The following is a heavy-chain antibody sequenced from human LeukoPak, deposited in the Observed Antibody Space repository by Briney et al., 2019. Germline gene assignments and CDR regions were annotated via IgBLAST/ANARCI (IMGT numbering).Heavy chain of an antibody. V-gene: IGHV4-34*01. CDR3: ARGYRVRGEGMDV. CDR1: GGSFSGYY. J-gene: IGHJ6*04. D-gene: IGHD3-10*01. CDR2: INHSGST. Sequence: SETLSLTCAVYGGSFSGYYWSWIRQPPGKGLEWIGEINHSGSTNYNPSLKSRVTISVDTSKNQFSPKLSSVTAADTAVYYCARGYRVRGEGMDVWGKGTTVTVSS.